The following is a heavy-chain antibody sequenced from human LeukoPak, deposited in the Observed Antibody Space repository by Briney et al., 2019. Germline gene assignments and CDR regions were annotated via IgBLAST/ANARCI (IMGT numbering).Heavy chain of an antibody. CDR2: VNSDGSST. CDR1: GFTFTNYW. D-gene: IGHD5-18*01. V-gene: IGHV3-74*01. CDR3: AKLYGYSYGYIDF. J-gene: IGHJ4*02. Sequence: GGSLRLSCAASGFTFTNYWMHWVRQAPGKGLVWVSRVNSDGSSTSYADSVKGRFTIFRDNAKNSLYLQMNSLRAEDTALYYCAKLYGYSYGYIDFWGQGTLVTVSS.